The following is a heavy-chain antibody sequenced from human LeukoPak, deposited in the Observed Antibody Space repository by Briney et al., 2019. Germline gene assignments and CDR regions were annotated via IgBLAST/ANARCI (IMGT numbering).Heavy chain of an antibody. D-gene: IGHD3-10*01. CDR3: TRERRGSYYGLES. V-gene: IGHV3-11*05. CDR2: VMSGRGST. Sequence: GGPLRLSCAASGFLLNDYPIIWLRQSPGQGPEWISYVMSGRGSTNYADSVKARFPIPRHNPKNSVALKLDGLRADDTAVYFCTRERRGSYYGLESGGQGTLFTVSS. J-gene: IGHJ4*02. CDR1: GFLLNDYP.